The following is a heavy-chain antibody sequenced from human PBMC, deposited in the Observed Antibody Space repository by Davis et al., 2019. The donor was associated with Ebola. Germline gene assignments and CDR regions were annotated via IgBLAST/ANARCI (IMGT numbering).Heavy chain of an antibody. D-gene: IGHD2/OR15-2a*01. Sequence: GSLRLSCAASGFTFSDYYMSWIRQPPGKGLEWIGEINHSGSTNYNPSLKSRVTISVDTSKNQFSLKLSSVTAADTAVYYCARGGGIWGFDPWGQGTLVTVSS. CDR2: INHSGST. J-gene: IGHJ5*02. V-gene: IGHV4-34*01. CDR3: ARGGGIWGFDP. CDR1: GFTFSDYY.